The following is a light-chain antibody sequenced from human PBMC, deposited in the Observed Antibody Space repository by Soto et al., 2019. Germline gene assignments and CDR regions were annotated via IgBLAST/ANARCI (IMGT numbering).Light chain of an antibody. CDR2: EES. V-gene: IGKV1-9*01. CDR3: QQVKTYPRT. Sequence: IHLTQSPSVLSASVGDRVTITCPTSQAVPNNMAWYQQKPGKPPKLLIYEESTLHSGVPSRFSGRKSGTQFTLTIDSLQTEDFATYYCQQVKTYPRTFGGGTKVDIK. J-gene: IGKJ4*01. CDR1: QAVPNN.